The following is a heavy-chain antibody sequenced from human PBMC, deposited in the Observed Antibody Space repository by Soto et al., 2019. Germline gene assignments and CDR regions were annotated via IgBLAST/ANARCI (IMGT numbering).Heavy chain of an antibody. CDR2: INHSGST. D-gene: IGHD6-19*01. Sequence: SETLSLTCAVYGGSFSGYYWSWIRQPPGKGLEWIGEINHSGSTNYNPSLTRRATISVDTSKNQFSLKLSSVTAADTAVYYCARLASGWQYYYFDFWGRGTPVTVSS. V-gene: IGHV4-34*01. CDR1: GGSFSGYY. J-gene: IGHJ2*01. CDR3: ARLASGWQYYYFDF.